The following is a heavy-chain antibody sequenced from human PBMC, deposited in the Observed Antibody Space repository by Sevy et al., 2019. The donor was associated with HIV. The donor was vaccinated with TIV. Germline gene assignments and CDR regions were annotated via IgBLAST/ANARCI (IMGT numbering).Heavy chain of an antibody. D-gene: IGHD3-10*01. CDR3: ARGPDYYGSGSYYKEGLGGFDY. J-gene: IGHJ4*02. Sequence: GGSLRLSCAASGFTFSSYAMHWVRQAPGKGLEWVAVISYDGSNKYYADSVKGRFTISRDNSKNTLYLQMNSLRAEDTAVYYCARGPDYYGSGSYYKEGLGGFDYWGQGTLVTVSS. CDR1: GFTFSSYA. CDR2: ISYDGSNK. V-gene: IGHV3-30-3*01.